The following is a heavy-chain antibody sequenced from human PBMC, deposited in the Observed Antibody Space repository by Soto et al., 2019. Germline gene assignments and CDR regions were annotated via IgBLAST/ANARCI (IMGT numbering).Heavy chain of an antibody. V-gene: IGHV3-33*01. J-gene: IGHJ3*02. CDR3: APHVSCSGGSCQYDAFAI. CDR2: IWYDGSNK. Sequence: GVSLRLSCAASGCTFGSYGMHWVRQAPGKWLEWVAVIWYDGSNKYYADSVKGRFTISRDNSKNTLYLQMNSLGAEDTAAYYCAPHVSCSGGSCQYDAFAIRGQGTMVTVSS. CDR1: GCTFGSYG. D-gene: IGHD2-15*01.